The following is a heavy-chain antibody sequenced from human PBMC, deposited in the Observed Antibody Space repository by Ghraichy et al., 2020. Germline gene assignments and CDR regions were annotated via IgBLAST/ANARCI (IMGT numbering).Heavy chain of an antibody. CDR3: ARALYMDV. CDR2: IGTSDTTT. CDR1: GFTFSGYG. Sequence: GGSLRLSCAASGFTFSGYGMNWVRQAPGKGLEWVSYIGTSDTTTYYADSVKGRFTISRDTAKNLLYLHMNSLRAADTAVYYCARALYMDVWGKGTTIIVSS. J-gene: IGHJ6*03. V-gene: IGHV3-48*03.